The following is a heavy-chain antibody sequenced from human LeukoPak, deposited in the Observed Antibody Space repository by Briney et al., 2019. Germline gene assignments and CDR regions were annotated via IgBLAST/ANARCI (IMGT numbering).Heavy chain of an antibody. CDR2: INHSGST. D-gene: IGHD3-3*01. J-gene: IGHJ3*02. Sequence: PSETLSLTCAVYGGSFSGYYWSWIRQPPGKGLEWIGDINHSGSTNYNPSLKSRVTISVDTSKNQFSLKLSSVTAADTAVYYCARYLNYDFWSGKAPDAFDIWGQGTMVTVSS. V-gene: IGHV4-34*01. CDR1: GGSFSGYY. CDR3: ARYLNYDFWSGKAPDAFDI.